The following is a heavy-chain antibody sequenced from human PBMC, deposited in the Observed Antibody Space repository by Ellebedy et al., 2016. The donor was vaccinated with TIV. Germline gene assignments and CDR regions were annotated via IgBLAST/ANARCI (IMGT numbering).Heavy chain of an antibody. CDR1: GFTFSDYG. V-gene: IGHV3-30*18. CDR2: IAHGGSRE. CDR3: AKEATVKKSSYFDY. J-gene: IGHJ4*02. Sequence: GESLKISCEASGFTFSDYGMQWVRQAPGKRLELVAVIAHGGSREYYADSVKGRFTITRDNSKNTMSLQMGSMRGEDTAVYYCAKEATVKKSSYFDYWGQGNLVTVSS. D-gene: IGHD4-17*01.